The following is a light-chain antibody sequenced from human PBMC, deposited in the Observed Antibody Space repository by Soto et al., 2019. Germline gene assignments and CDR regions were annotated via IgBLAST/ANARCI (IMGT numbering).Light chain of an antibody. CDR1: QTISSW. CDR3: QQYYSYPRT. CDR2: AAS. J-gene: IGKJ1*01. V-gene: IGKV1-5*01. Sequence: DIQMTQPPSTLSGSVGDRVTITCRASQTISSWLAWYQQKPGKAPKLLIYAASTLQSGVPSRFSGSGSGTDFTLTISCLQSEDFATYYCQQYYSYPRTFGQGTKVDSK.